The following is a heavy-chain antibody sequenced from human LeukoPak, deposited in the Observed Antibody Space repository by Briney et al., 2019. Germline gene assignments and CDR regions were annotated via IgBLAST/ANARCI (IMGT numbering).Heavy chain of an antibody. CDR3: AKDGEIQLWEAFDY. D-gene: IGHD5-18*01. Sequence: GGSLRLSCAASGFTFSSYGMHWVRQAPGKGLEWVAVISSDGSHKDFVDSVKGRFTISRDNSKNTLYLQMNSLRTEDTAVYYCAKDGEIQLWEAFDYWGQGTLVIVSS. V-gene: IGHV3-30*18. CDR1: GFTFSSYG. CDR2: ISSDGSHK. J-gene: IGHJ4*02.